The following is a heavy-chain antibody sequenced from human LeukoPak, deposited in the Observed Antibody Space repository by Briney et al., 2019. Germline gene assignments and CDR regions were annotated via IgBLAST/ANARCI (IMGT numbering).Heavy chain of an antibody. Sequence: GGSLRPXCVASGFTFSTYSMNWVRQAPGKELEWVSYISSSSSTIYNADSVKGRFTISRDNAKNSLYLQMNSLRAEDTAVYYCARDVAVRGALGYWGQGTLVTVSS. CDR3: ARDVAVRGALGY. CDR1: GFTFSTYS. CDR2: ISSSSSTI. J-gene: IGHJ4*02. V-gene: IGHV3-48*01. D-gene: IGHD3-10*01.